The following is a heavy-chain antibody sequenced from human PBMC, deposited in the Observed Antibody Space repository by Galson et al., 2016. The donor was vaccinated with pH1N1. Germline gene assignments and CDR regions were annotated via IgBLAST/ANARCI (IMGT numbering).Heavy chain of an antibody. D-gene: IGHD6-13*01. CDR3: AKVVRGSSWPSFDY. J-gene: IGHJ4*02. CDR1: GFTFNKYG. Sequence: SLRLSCAASGFTFNKYGMHWVRQAPGKGLEWVAVISYDGCNKYYADSVKGRFTISRDDSKNMLYLQMNSLRAEDTAVYYCAKVVRGSSWPSFDYWGQGTLVTVSS. V-gene: IGHV3-30*18. CDR2: ISYDGCNK.